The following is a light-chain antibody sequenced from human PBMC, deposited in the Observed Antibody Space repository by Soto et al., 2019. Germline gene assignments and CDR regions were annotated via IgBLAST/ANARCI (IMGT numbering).Light chain of an antibody. CDR2: EGS. J-gene: IGLJ3*02. V-gene: IGLV2-23*01. CDR1: SSDVGSYNL. CDR3: CSYAGSSTSRV. Sequence: QSALTQPASVSGSPGQSITISCTGTSSDVGSYNLVSWYQQHPGKAPKLMIYEGSKRPLGVSNRFSGSKSGNTASLTISGLHAEEEADYYCCSYAGSSTSRVFGVGTKLNVL.